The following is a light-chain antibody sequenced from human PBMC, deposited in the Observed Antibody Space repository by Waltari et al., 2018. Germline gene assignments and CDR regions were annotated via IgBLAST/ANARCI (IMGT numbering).Light chain of an antibody. Sequence: QSVLTQPPSASGTPGQRVTISCSGGTSSIGSNYVNWYQQLPGAAPQLLIYSTYQRPSGVPDRFAGSKSGTSASLAIGGLQSEDEADYYCAAWDDSLNGVLFGGGTKLTVL. CDR2: STY. J-gene: IGLJ2*01. V-gene: IGLV1-44*01. CDR1: TSSIGSNY. CDR3: AAWDDSLNGVL.